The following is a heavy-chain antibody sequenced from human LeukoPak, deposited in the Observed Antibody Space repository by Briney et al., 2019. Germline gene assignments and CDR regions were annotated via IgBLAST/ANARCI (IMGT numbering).Heavy chain of an antibody. CDR2: ISSNGGST. CDR1: GFTFSSYA. Sequence: GGSLRLSCSASGFTFSSYAMHWVRQAPGKGLEYVSAISSNGGSTYYADSVKGRFTISRDNSKNTLYLQMSSLRAEDTAVYYCVKDIYSSSRYIDYWGQGTLVTVSS. J-gene: IGHJ4*02. V-gene: IGHV3-64D*06. D-gene: IGHD6-13*01. CDR3: VKDIYSSSRYIDY.